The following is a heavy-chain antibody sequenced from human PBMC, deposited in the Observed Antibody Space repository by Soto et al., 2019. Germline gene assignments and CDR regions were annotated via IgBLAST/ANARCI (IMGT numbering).Heavy chain of an antibody. Sequence: GGSLRLSCAASGFTFSSYAMSWVRQAPGKGLEWVSAVGGSGTSTYYADSVKGRFTISRDNSKNTLYLEMTNMDPVDTATYYCAHRPSGWYLFDYWGQGTLVTVSS. CDR1: GFTFSSYA. V-gene: IGHV3-23*01. CDR3: AHRPSGWYLFDY. CDR2: VGGSGTST. D-gene: IGHD6-19*01. J-gene: IGHJ4*02.